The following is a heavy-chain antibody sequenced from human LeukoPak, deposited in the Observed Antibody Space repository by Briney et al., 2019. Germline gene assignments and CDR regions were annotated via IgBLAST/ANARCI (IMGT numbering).Heavy chain of an antibody. V-gene: IGHV3-20*04. CDR3: ARGRIVGATGYMDV. D-gene: IGHD1-26*01. Sequence: AGGSLRLSCAASGFTFDDYGMSWVRQAPGKGLEWVSGINWSGGSTGYADSVKGRFTISRDNAKNSLYLQMNSLRAEDTALYYCARGRIVGATGYMDVWGKGTTVTVSS. J-gene: IGHJ6*03. CDR2: INWSGGST. CDR1: GFTFDDYG.